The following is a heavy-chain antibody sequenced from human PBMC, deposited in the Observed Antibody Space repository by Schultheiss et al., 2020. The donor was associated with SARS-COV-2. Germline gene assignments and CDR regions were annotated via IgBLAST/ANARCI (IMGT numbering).Heavy chain of an antibody. CDR1: GFTFSSYW. D-gene: IGHD6-13*01. V-gene: IGHV3-74*01. Sequence: GESLKISCAASGFTFSSYWMHWVRQAPGKGLLWVSRINSDGSSTTYADSVKGRFTISRDNAKNTLYLQMNSLRAEDTAVYYCASYSGSWSWGQGTLVTVSS. CDR3: ASYSGSWS. J-gene: IGHJ5*02. CDR2: INSDGSST.